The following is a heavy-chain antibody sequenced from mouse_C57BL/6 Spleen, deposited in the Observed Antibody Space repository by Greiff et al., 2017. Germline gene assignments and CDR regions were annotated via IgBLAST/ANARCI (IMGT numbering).Heavy chain of an antibody. J-gene: IGHJ4*01. CDR3: ARPIYYDYDGDYFAMGY. D-gene: IGHD2-4*01. CDR1: GYTFTSSW. CDR2: IDPDSGGT. Sequence: VQLQQPGAELVKPGASVKLSCKASGYTFTSSWMPWVKQRPGRGLEWIGRIDPDSGGTKYNEKFKSKATLTVDKPSSTAYKQLSSLTSEDSAVYYCARPIYYDYDGDYFAMGYWGQGTTVTVA. V-gene: IGHV1-72*01.